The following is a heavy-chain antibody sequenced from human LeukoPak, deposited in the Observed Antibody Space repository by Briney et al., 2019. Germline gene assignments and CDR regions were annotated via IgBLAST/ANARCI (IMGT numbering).Heavy chain of an antibody. J-gene: IGHJ5*02. CDR2: IYPGASDT. D-gene: IGHD6-19*01. V-gene: IGHV5-51*01. CDR3: ARRSGWYSGLNWFDP. Sequence: GESLKISCKGSGYSFTSYWIGWVRQMPGKGLEWMGIIYPGASDTRYSPSFQGQVTISADKSISTAYLQWSSLKASDTAMYYCARRSGWYSGLNWFDPWGQGTLVTVSS. CDR1: GYSFTSYW.